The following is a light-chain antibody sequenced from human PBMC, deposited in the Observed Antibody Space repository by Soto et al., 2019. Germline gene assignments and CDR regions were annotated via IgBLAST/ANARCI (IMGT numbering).Light chain of an antibody. CDR2: KAS. Sequence: DISACRASQTISSWLAWYQQKPGKAPKLLIYKASTLKSGVPSRFSGSGSGTEYDLTLRSLHSDCFALHFYQRPSSSAGTYAEGTKVDIK. J-gene: IGKJ1*01. V-gene: IGKV1-5*03. CDR3: QRPSSSAGT. CDR1: QTISSW.